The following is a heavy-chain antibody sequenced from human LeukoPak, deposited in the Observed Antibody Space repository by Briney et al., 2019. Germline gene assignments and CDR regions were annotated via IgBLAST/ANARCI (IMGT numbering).Heavy chain of an antibody. CDR2: IYHSGSP. J-gene: IGHJ4*02. Sequence: SETLSLTCTVSGGSISSYYWRWLRQPPGKGLEWFGYIYHSGSPNYNPSLKSRVTISVDPPRTQFSLKLSSGPAADTAGYYCARVRVATIKEGCYFDYWGQGTLVTVSS. CDR3: ARVRVATIKEGCYFDY. V-gene: IGHV4-59*01. D-gene: IGHD5-24*01. CDR1: GGSISSYY.